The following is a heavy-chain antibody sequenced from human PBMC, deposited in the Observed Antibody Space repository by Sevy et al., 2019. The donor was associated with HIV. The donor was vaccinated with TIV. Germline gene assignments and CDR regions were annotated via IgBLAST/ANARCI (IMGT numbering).Heavy chain of an antibody. CDR2: ISSSGSTI. D-gene: IGHD3-10*01. CDR1: GFTFSSYE. CDR3: ATGFRGTSAFDP. V-gene: IGHV3-48*03. Sequence: GGYLRLSCAASGFTFSSYEMNWVRQAPGKGLEWVSYISSSGSTIYYADSVKGRFTISRDNAKNSLYLQMNSLRAEDTAVYYCATGFRGTSAFDPWGQGTLVTVSS. J-gene: IGHJ5*02.